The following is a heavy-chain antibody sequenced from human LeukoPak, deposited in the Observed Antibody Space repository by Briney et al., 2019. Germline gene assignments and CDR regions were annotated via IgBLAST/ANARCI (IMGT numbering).Heavy chain of an antibody. Sequence: PSETLSLTCTVSGGSISSGSYYWSWIRQPAGKGLEWIGRIYTSGSTNYNPSLKSRVTISVDTSKNQFSLKLSSVTAADTAVYYCARLGIAAAGTYYYYMHVWGKGTTVTVSS. CDR1: GGSISSGSYY. J-gene: IGHJ6*03. CDR2: IYTSGST. V-gene: IGHV4-61*02. CDR3: ARLGIAAAGTYYYYMHV. D-gene: IGHD6-13*01.